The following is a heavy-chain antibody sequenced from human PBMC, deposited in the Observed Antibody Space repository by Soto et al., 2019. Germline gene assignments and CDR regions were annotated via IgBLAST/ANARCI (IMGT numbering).Heavy chain of an antibody. D-gene: IGHD6-13*01. J-gene: IGHJ4*02. CDR1: GFTFSRYA. CDR2: ISYSDHST. Sequence: EVQLWESGGGLVQPGGSLRLSCAASGFTFSRYAMNWVRQAPGKGLEWVSSISYSDHSTYYADSVKGRFTISRDNSKDTLYLQMNNLRAEDTAVYYCARVGEQQLVPFFDYWGQGTLVTVSS. V-gene: IGHV3-23*01. CDR3: ARVGEQQLVPFFDY.